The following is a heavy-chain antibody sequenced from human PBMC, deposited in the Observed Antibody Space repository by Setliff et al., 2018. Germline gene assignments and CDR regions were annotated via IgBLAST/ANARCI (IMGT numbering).Heavy chain of an antibody. CDR1: GTTFSSHG. D-gene: IGHD3-22*01. Sequence: SVKVSCKASGTTFSSHGISWVRQAPGQGLEWMGGTIPMFGTTEYAQKFQGRLTIITDESTNTAFMQLSSLRSDDTAVYYCVREGVDSRSSTDYRYYMDVWGKGTTVTSP. CDR2: TIPMFGTT. V-gene: IGHV1-69*05. CDR3: VREGVDSRSSTDYRYYMDV. J-gene: IGHJ6*03.